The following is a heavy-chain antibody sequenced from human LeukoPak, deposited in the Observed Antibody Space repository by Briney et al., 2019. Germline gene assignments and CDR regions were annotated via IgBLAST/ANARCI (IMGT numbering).Heavy chain of an antibody. V-gene: IGHV3-11*01. CDR2: ISPSGSTI. CDR1: GFSFSDYY. J-gene: IGHJ4*02. CDR3: AKSLSSWYNY. D-gene: IGHD6-13*01. Sequence: GGSLRLSCEASGFSFSDYYMTWIRQAPGKGLEWVSYISPSGSTIRNADSVKGRFTISRDNTRNSLYLQMNSLRAEDTALYYCAKSLSSWYNYWGQGTLVTVSS.